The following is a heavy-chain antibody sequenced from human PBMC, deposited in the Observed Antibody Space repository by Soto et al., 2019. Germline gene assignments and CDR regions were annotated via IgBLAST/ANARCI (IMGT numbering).Heavy chain of an antibody. V-gene: IGHV3-33*01. CDR2: IWYDGSNQ. D-gene: IGHD4-17*01. CDR3: ARDRGGLMTLVTSSWHDP. Sequence: PGGSLRLSCAASGFNFRSYGMQWVRQAPGKGLEWVAVIWYDGSNQYYADSVKGRFTISRDNSKNTLYLQMNSLRAEDTAMYYCARDRGGLMTLVTSSWHDPWGQGTLVTVSS. CDR1: GFNFRSYG. J-gene: IGHJ5*02.